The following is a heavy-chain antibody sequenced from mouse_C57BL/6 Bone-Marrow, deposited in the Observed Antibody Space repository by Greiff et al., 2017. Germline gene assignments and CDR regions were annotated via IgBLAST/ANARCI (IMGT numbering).Heavy chain of an antibody. CDR3: APPAYYNAMGY. Sequence: VQLVESGPELVKPGASVKISCKASGYAFSSSWMNWVKQRPGKGLEWIGRIYPGDGDTNYNGKFKGKATLTADKSSSTAYMQLSSLTSEDSAVYFCAPPAYYNAMGYWGQGTSVTVSS. V-gene: IGHV1-82*01. CDR2: IYPGDGDT. J-gene: IGHJ4*01. D-gene: IGHD2-10*01. CDR1: GYAFSSSW.